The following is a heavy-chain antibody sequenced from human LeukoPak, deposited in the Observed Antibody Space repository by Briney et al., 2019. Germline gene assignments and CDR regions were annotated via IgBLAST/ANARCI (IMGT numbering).Heavy chain of an antibody. Sequence: SETLSLTCTVSGGSISTSSYYWGWIRQPPGKGLEWIGSIYYSGSTYYNPSLKSRVTISVDTSKNQFSLKLSSVTAADTAVYYCARKTYYYYGMDVWGQGTTVTVSS. CDR2: IYYSGST. CDR1: GGSISTSSYY. J-gene: IGHJ6*02. CDR3: ARKTYYYYGMDV. V-gene: IGHV4-39*07.